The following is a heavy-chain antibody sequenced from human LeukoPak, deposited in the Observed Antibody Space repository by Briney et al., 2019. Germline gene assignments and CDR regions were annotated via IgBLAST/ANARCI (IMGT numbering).Heavy chain of an antibody. V-gene: IGHV3-11*01. CDR2: ISPSGTDI. CDR1: GFTFTYTY. CDR3: TRDPRRLDY. Sequence: GAMSLSCAVSGFTFTYTYMTWIREAPGKRLESLSYISPSGTDISYADSVKGRFTISRDNAKNSLYLQMNSLRAEDTAVYYCTRDPRRLDYWGQGTLVTVSS. J-gene: IGHJ4*02.